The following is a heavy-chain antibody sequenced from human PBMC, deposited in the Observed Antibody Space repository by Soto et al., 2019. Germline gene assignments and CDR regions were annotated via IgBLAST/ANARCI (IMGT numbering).Heavy chain of an antibody. CDR1: GFTFSSYA. CDR3: ARESVVVVALRAFDI. Sequence: QVQLVESGGGVVQPGRSLRLSCAASGFTFSSYAMPWVRQAPGKGLEWVAVISYDGSNKYYADSVKGRFTISRDNSKNTLYLQMNSLRAEDTAVYYCARESVVVVALRAFDIWGQGTMVTVSS. CDR2: ISYDGSNK. J-gene: IGHJ3*02. V-gene: IGHV3-30-3*01. D-gene: IGHD2-15*01.